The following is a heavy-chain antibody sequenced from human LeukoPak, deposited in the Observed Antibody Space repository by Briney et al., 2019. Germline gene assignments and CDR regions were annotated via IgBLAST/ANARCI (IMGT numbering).Heavy chain of an antibody. D-gene: IGHD3-10*01. CDR3: AKVERSSRVHYFDY. J-gene: IGHJ4*02. CDR2: ISASGGST. CDR1: GFTFSSYA. Sequence: GGSLRLSCTASGFTFSSYAMTWVRQAPGEGLEWVADISASGGSTFYVDSVKGRFTISRDNSRNTLSLEMDSLRAEDTAVYYCAKVERSSRVHYFDYWGQGTLVTVSS. V-gene: IGHV3-23*01.